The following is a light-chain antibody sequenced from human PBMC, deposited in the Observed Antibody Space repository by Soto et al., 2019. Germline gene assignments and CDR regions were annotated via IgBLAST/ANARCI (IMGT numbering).Light chain of an antibody. CDR2: ETT. Sequence: QSALTQPASVSGSPGQSITISCTGTSNDVGSYDLVSWYQQHPGKAPKLIIFETTKRPSGVSVRFSGSKSGNTASLTISGLHAEDEADYFCSSYADITTYVFGSGTKLTVL. CDR1: SNDVGSYDL. V-gene: IGLV2-23*01. J-gene: IGLJ1*01. CDR3: SSYADITTYV.